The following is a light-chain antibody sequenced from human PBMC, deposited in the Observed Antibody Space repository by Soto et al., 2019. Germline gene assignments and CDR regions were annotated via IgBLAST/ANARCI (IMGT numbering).Light chain of an antibody. CDR2: HAS. J-gene: IGKJ1*01. Sequence: EIFFTQSPAPLSFSPGGKATPPCRASQSVTNSLAWYQQQPGQAPRLLIYHASNRATGVPARFSGSGSGTDFTLTISSLEPADFAVYYCQQRRTFGQGTKVDIK. V-gene: IGKV3-11*01. CDR1: QSVTNS. CDR3: QQRRT.